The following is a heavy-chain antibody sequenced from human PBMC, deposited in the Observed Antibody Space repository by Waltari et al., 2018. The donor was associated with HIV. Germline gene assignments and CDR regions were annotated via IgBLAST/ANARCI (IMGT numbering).Heavy chain of an antibody. CDR2: MFHNGST. J-gene: IGHJ5*02. CDR3: AREWGTLMVAWFDP. D-gene: IGHD3-10*01. V-gene: IGHV4-38-2*02. Sequence: QVQLQESGPGLVKPSETLSLTCAVSGYSISSGYFWGWNRQPPGKALEWLGSMFHNGSTYYNPSLKSRVTISVDTSKNQFSLKLSSVTSADTAIYYCAREWGTLMVAWFDPWGQGTLVTVSS. CDR1: GYSISSGYF.